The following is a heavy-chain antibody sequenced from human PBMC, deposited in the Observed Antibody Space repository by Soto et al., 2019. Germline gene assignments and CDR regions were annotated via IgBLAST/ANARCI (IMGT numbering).Heavy chain of an antibody. V-gene: IGHV4-31*03. CDR2: IYYSGNT. Sequence: QVQLQESGPGLVQPSQTLSLTCTVSGGSIYSGGYYWTWIRQHPGKSLEWIGYIYYSGNTYYNPSLKSRLAISVDTSKNHFSLTLHSVTAADTAVYYCARDPFGGYYDSGGYYSYWGQGLLVTVSS. D-gene: IGHD3-22*01. CDR3: ARDPFGGYYDSGGYYSY. CDR1: GGSIYSGGYY. J-gene: IGHJ4*02.